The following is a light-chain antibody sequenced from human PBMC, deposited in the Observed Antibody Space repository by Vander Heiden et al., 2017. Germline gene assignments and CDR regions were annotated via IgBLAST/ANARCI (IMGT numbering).Light chain of an antibody. CDR2: QDS. CDR1: KLGDKY. J-gene: IGLJ3*02. V-gene: IGLV3-1*01. Sequence: SSELTQPPSVSVSPGQTASITCSGDKLGDKYACWYQQKPGQSPVLVIYQDSKRPSGIPERFSGSNSGNTATLTISGTQAMDEADYYCQAWDSFWVFGGGTKLTVL. CDR3: QAWDSFWV.